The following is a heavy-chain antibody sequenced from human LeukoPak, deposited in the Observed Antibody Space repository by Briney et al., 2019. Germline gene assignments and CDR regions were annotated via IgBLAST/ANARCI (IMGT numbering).Heavy chain of an antibody. CDR1: GFTFSSSE. CDR3: ARFTAFDY. Sequence: PGGSLRLSCAASGFTFSSSEMNCVRQAPGKGLEWVSYISSLGTKIYYADSVKGRFTMSRDNAKNTLYLQMNSLRAEDTAVYYCARFTAFDYWGQGTLVTVSS. J-gene: IGHJ4*02. CDR2: ISSLGTKI. V-gene: IGHV3-48*03. D-gene: IGHD2-21*02.